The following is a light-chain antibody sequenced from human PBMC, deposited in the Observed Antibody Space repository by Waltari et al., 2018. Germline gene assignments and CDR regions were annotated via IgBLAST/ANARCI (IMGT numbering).Light chain of an antibody. Sequence: EIVLTQFPATLSLSAGERATLPCRASQRVSSYLAWYQQKPGQAPRLLIYDASNRATGIPARFSGSGSGTDFTLTISSLEPEDFAVYYCQQRSNWPLTFGGGTKVEIK. J-gene: IGKJ4*01. CDR3: QQRSNWPLT. CDR1: QRVSSY. V-gene: IGKV3-11*01. CDR2: DAS.